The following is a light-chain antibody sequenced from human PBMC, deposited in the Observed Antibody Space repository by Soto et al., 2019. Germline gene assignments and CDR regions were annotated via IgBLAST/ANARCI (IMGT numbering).Light chain of an antibody. Sequence: IQMTHSPSTLSASVLYRVTITFLASQSISSWLAWYQQKPGKAPKLLIYDASSLESWVPSRFSGSGSGTEITLTISSLQPEDFATYYCQQLNSYPLTFGGGTKVDIK. CDR2: DAS. J-gene: IGKJ4*01. V-gene: IGKV1-5*01. CDR3: QQLNSYPLT. CDR1: QSISSW.